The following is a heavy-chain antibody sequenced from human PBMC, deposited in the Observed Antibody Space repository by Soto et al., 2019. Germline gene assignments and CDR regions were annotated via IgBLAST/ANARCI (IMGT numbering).Heavy chain of an antibody. CDR1: GYTFTSYA. V-gene: IGHV1-3*05. Sequence: QVQLVQSGAEEKKPGASVKVSCKASGYTFTSYAMHWVRQAPGQRLEWMGCINAGNGNTKYSQKFQGRVTITRDTSASRAYMELSSLRSEDTAVYYCARAWVVVTAPDYWGQGTLVTVSS. CDR2: INAGNGNT. D-gene: IGHD2-21*02. CDR3: ARAWVVVTAPDY. J-gene: IGHJ4*02.